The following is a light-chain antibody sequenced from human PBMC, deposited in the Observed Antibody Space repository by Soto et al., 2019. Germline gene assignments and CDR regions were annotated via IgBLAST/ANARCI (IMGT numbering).Light chain of an antibody. CDR3: QQYGSSPT. J-gene: IGKJ5*01. CDR1: QTVRSSY. V-gene: IGKV3-20*01. CDR2: GAS. Sequence: DIVLTQSPGTLSLSPGERATLSCRASQTVRSSYLAWYQQIPGQSPRLLIYGASSRATGIPDRFSGSGSGTDFTLTISRLEPEDFAEYYCQQYGSSPTFGQGTRLEIK.